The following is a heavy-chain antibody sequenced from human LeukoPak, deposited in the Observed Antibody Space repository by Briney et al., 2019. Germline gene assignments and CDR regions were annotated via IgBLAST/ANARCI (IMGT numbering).Heavy chain of an antibody. D-gene: IGHD1-26*01. V-gene: IGHV1-2*02. CDR1: GYTFTGYY. Sequence: GASVKVYCKASGYTFTGYYMHWVRQAPGQGLEWMGWINPNSGGTNYAQKFQGRVTMTRDTSISTAYMELSRLRSDDTAVYYCARVGELIRTGAFDIWGQGTMVTVSS. J-gene: IGHJ3*02. CDR3: ARVGELIRTGAFDI. CDR2: INPNSGGT.